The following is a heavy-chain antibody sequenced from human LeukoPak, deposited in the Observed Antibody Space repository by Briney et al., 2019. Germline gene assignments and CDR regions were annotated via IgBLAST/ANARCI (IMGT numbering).Heavy chain of an antibody. CDR1: GGSISSGGYY. D-gene: IGHD2-21*01. CDR2: IYYSGST. CDR3: ARGSHNHDWNYFDY. J-gene: IGHJ4*02. V-gene: IGHV4-31*03. Sequence: SETLSLTCTVSGGSISSGGYYWSWIRQHPGKGLEWIGYIYYSGSTYYNPSLKSRVTISMDTSKNQFSLKLTSVTAADTAIYYCARGSHNHDWNYFDYWGQGTLVTVSS.